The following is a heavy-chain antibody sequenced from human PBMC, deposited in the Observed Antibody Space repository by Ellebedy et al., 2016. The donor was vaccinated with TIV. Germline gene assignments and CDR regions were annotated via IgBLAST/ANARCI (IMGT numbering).Heavy chain of an antibody. CDR3: ARSTVYGMDV. J-gene: IGHJ6*02. CDR2: IGTAGDT. CDR1: GFTFSSYD. Sequence: GESLKISCAASGFTFSSYDMHWVRQATGKGLEWVSAIGTAGDTYYSGSVKGRFTISRENAKNSLYLQMNSLRAGDTAVYYCARSTVYGMDVWGQGTTVTVSS. D-gene: IGHD4-17*01. V-gene: IGHV3-13*01.